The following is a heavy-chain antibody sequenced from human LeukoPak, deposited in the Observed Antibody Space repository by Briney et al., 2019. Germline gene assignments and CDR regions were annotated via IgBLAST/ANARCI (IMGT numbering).Heavy chain of an antibody. V-gene: IGHV4-4*07. Sequence: SETLSLTCTVSGGSITNYYWSWIRQPPGKGLEWIGRIYTSGSTNHNPSLKSRVTMSIDTSKNQFSLKLTSVTAADTAVYYCARDDYGDYGGKNWFDSWGQGTLVTVSS. D-gene: IGHD4-17*01. CDR2: IYTSGST. CDR3: ARDDYGDYGGKNWFDS. J-gene: IGHJ5*01. CDR1: GGSITNYY.